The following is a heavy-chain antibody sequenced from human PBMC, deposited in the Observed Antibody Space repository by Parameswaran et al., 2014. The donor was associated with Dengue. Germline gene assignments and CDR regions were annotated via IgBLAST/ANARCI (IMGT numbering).Heavy chain of an antibody. CDR1: GFTFSSYG. D-gene: IGHD6-6*01. Sequence: QAGGSLRLSCAASGFTFSSYGMHWVRQAPGKGLEWVAVIWYDGSNKYYADSVKGRFTISRDNSKNTLYLQMNSLRAEDTAVYYCAREDSAYSSSLDYWARNPGHRLL. J-gene: IGHJ4*01. CDR2: IWYDGSNK. V-gene: IGHV3-33*01. CDR3: AREDSAYSSSLDY.